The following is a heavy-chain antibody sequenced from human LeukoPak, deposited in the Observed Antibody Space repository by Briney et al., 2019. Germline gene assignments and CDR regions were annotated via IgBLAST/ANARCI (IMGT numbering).Heavy chain of an antibody. CDR3: ARATSMNFDY. V-gene: IGHV6-1*01. CDR2: TYYRSQWKT. Sequence: SQTLSLTCAISGDSVSSNSVTWNWIRQSPSRGLEWLGRTYYRSQWKTDYSASVKSRIAVTPDTSQNQFSLQLNSVTPEDTAVYYCARATSMNFDYWGEGALATVSS. J-gene: IGHJ4*02. CDR1: GDSVSSNSVT.